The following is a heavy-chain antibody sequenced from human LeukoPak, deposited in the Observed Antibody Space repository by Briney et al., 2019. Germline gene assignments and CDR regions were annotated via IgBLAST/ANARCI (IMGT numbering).Heavy chain of an antibody. CDR3: ARDRHVPGLYYYYMDV. CDR2: INTDGSST. J-gene: IGHJ6*03. Sequence: GGSLRLSCAASGFTFSSHWMHWVRQPPGKGLVGVSRINTDGSSTTYADSVKGRFTISRDNSKNTLYLQMNSLRPEDTAVYFCARDRHVPGLYYYYMDVWGKGTTVTVSS. D-gene: IGHD6-6*01. V-gene: IGHV3-74*03. CDR1: GFTFSSHW.